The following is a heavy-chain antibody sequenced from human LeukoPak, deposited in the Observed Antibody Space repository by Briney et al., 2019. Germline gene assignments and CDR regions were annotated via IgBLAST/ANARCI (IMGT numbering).Heavy chain of an antibody. J-gene: IGHJ3*02. D-gene: IGHD2-15*01. V-gene: IGHV4-34*01. CDR2: INHSGST. Sequence: SETLSLTCAVYGGSFSGYYWSWIRQPPGEGLEWIGEINHSGSTSYNPSLKSRVTISVDTSKNQFSLKLSSVTAADTAVYYCAGEHLGVVVAARYAFDIWGQGTMVTVSS. CDR3: AGEHLGVVVAARYAFDI. CDR1: GGSFSGYY.